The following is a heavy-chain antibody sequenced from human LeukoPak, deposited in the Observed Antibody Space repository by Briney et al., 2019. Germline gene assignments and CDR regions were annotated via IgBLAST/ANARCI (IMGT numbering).Heavy chain of an antibody. CDR1: GGTFSSYA. D-gene: IGHD3-16*01. Sequence: GASVKVSCKASGGTFSSYAISWVRQAPGQGLEWMGGIIPIFGTANYAQRFQGRVTITADESRSTAYMELSSLRSEDTAVYYCARGDLGYYFDYWGQGTLVTVSS. CDR3: ARGDLGYYFDY. V-gene: IGHV1-69*13. J-gene: IGHJ4*02. CDR2: IIPIFGTA.